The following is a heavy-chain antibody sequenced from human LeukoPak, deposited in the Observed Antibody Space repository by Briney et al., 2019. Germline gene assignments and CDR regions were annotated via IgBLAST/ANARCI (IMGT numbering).Heavy chain of an antibody. CDR1: GYTFTSYD. Sequence: ASVKVSCKASGYTFTSYDINWVRQATGQGLEWMEWMNPNSGNTGYAQKFQGRVTMTRNTSISTAYMELSSLRSEDTAVYYCASRIATAGSVDYWGQGTLVTVSS. CDR3: ASRIATAGSVDY. CDR2: MNPNSGNT. V-gene: IGHV1-8*01. J-gene: IGHJ4*02. D-gene: IGHD6-13*01.